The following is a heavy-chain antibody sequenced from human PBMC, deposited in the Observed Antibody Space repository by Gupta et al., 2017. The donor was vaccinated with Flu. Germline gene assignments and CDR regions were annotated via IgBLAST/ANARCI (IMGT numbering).Heavy chain of an antibody. V-gene: IGHV4-61*02. D-gene: IGHD4-17*01. CDR2: IYTSGVT. CDR1: GDSFFSGGYY. CDR3: ARSAVTTGWFDP. J-gene: IGHJ5*02. Sequence: QMQLQESGPGLVNPSQTLSLTCTVSGDSFFSGGYYWRWIRQSAGAGLEWIGRIYTSGVTNYNPSLKSRVSISVDTSRNQFSLNLSSVTVADTAVYYCARSAVTTGWFDPWGQGALVTVSS.